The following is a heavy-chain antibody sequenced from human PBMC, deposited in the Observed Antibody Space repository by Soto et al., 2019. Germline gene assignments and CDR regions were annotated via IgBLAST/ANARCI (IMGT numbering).Heavy chain of an antibody. CDR3: AKAPYSYRTDSDY. V-gene: IGHV3-30*18. D-gene: IGHD5-18*01. Sequence: QVQLVESGGGVVQPGRSLRLSCAASGFTFSSYGMHWVRQAPGKGLEWVAVISYDGSNKYYADSVKGRFTISRDNSKNTLYLQMNSLRAEDTAVYYCAKAPYSYRTDSDYWGQGTLVNVSS. J-gene: IGHJ4*02. CDR1: GFTFSSYG. CDR2: ISYDGSNK.